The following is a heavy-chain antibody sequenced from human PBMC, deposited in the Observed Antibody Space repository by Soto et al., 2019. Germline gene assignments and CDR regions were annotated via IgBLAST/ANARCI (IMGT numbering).Heavy chain of an antibody. CDR3: ARGYCTSNSCYPPDAFDI. J-gene: IGHJ3*02. Sequence: QVHLHQWGAGLLKPSETLSLICAVYGGSFSDYYWSWIRQPTGKGLEWIGEINHNGNTNYNPSLETRVTISVDTSKNQVSLKLSSVTAADTAVYYCARGYCTSNSCYPPDAFDIWGHGTMLTVYS. D-gene: IGHD2-2*01. V-gene: IGHV4-34*01. CDR1: GGSFSDYY. CDR2: INHNGNT.